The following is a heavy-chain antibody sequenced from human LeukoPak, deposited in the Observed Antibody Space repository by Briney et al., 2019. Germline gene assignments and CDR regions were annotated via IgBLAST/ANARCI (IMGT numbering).Heavy chain of an antibody. D-gene: IGHD1-26*01. CDR1: GYSFSTYW. Sequence: GESLKISCQGSGYSFSTYWIGWVRQMPGRGLEWMGIISPDDSEIRYSPSFRGQVTISADKSTSTAYLQWSRLKASDTAIYYCARHEGSGSYYSYWGQGTLVTVSS. CDR2: ISPDDSEI. V-gene: IGHV5-51*01. J-gene: IGHJ4*02. CDR3: ARHEGSGSYYSY.